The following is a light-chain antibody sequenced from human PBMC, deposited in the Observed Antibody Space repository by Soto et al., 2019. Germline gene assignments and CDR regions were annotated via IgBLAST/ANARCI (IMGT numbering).Light chain of an antibody. CDR1: ISNIGAGYD. Sequence: QSLLTQPPSVCGAPGQRFTISCTGSISNIGAGYDVHWYQQLPGTAPKLLIYGNSNRPSGVPDRFSGSKYGTSASLAITGLQAEDEADYYCQSYDSSLSEVFGTGTKVTVL. J-gene: IGLJ1*01. V-gene: IGLV1-40*01. CDR3: QSYDSSLSEV. CDR2: GNS.